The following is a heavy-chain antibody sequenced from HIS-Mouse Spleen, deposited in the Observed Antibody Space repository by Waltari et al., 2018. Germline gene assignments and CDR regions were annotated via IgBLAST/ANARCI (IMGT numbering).Heavy chain of an antibody. J-gene: IGHJ2*01. V-gene: IGHV4-39*07. CDR1: GGSISSSSYY. CDR3: AREIPYSSSWYDWYFDL. D-gene: IGHD6-13*01. Sequence: QLQLQESGPGLVKPSETLSLTCTVSGGSISSSSYYWGWIGQPPGKGLEWIGSIYYSGSTYYNPHLKSRVTISVDTSKNQFSLKLSSVTAADTAVYYGAREIPYSSSWYDWYFDLWGRGTLVTVSS. CDR2: IYYSGST.